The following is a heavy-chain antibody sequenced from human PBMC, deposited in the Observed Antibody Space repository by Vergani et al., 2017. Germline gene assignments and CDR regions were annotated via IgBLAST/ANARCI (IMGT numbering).Heavy chain of an antibody. CDR2: MNGNSART. CDR1: GFTLGDYA. V-gene: IGHV3-23*04. Sequence: EVHLVESGGGLVQPGRSLRLSCSGSGFTLGDYAMTWVRQAPGKGLEWVSGMNGNSARTYYADSVKGRFTISRDKFQNTVYLQLSSLRAEDTATYYCRITNRLDVWGEGTTVTVSS. CDR3: RITNRLDV. J-gene: IGHJ6*04. D-gene: IGHD2-2*01.